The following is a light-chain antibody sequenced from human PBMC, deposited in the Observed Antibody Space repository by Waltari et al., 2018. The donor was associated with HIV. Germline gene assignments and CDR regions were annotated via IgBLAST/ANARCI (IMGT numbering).Light chain of an antibody. CDR1: SSLLHGNNKRKY. J-gene: IGKJ2*01. CDR2: VAS. Sequence: ILINQSPPSLSVTPGESASISFSSPSSLLHGNNKRKYIDWYVQKPGQTPRLLIYVASSRAAGVPDRFECTGSGTNFTLRSTKVAPEDVGTYYCLQGLRAPVAFGQGT. V-gene: IGKV2-28*01. CDR3: LQGLRAPVA.